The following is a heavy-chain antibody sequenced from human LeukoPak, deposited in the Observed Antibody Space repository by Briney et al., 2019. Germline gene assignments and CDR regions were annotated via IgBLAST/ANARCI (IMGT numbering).Heavy chain of an antibody. D-gene: IGHD6-13*01. V-gene: IGHV3-30*03. CDR3: ARDPFIAAAGPPPYYFDY. CDR1: GFTFSSYG. CDR2: ISYDGSNK. Sequence: PGRSLRLSCAASGFTFSSYGMHWVRQAPGKGLEWVAVISYDGSNKYYADSVKGRFTISRDNSKNTLYLQMNSLRAEDTAVYYCARDPFIAAAGPPPYYFDYWGQGTLVTVSS. J-gene: IGHJ4*02.